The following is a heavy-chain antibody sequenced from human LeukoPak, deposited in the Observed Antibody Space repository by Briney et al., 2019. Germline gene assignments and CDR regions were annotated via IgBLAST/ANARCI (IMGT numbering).Heavy chain of an antibody. CDR2: IRYVERDK. CDR1: GFTFSYYG. V-gene: IGHV3-30*02. Sequence: GGSLRLSCAASGFTFSYYGMHWVRQAPGKGLEWVAFIRYVERDKYYADSVKGRFTISRDNSKNTLYLQMNSLRDDDTAVYYCVKDLMRDKWFGESWGQGTLVTVSP. CDR3: VKDLMRDKWFGES. D-gene: IGHD3-10*01. J-gene: IGHJ5*02.